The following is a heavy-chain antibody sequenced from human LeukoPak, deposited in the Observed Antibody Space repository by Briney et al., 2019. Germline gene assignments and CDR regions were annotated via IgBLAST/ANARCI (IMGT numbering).Heavy chain of an antibody. D-gene: IGHD6-19*01. J-gene: IGHJ4*02. Sequence: GRSLRLSCAASGFTFSSYGMHWVRQAPGKGLEWVAVISYDGSNKYYADSVKGRFTISRDNSKNTLYLQMNSLRAEDTAVYYCAKDGAVSGYFDNWGQGTLVTVSS. CDR2: ISYDGSNK. CDR1: GFTFSSYG. CDR3: AKDGAVSGYFDN. V-gene: IGHV3-30*18.